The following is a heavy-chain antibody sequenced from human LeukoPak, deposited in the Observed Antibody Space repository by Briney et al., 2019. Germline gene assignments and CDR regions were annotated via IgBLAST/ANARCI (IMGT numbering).Heavy chain of an antibody. D-gene: IGHD1-26*01. V-gene: IGHV3-23*05. J-gene: IGHJ4*02. CDR1: GFTFSSYS. CDR2: IYGSGVVT. Sequence: PGGYLRLSCAASGFTFSSYSMNWARQAPGKGLEWVSTIYGSGVVTKYVDSVKGRFTISRDNSKNTLFLQLNSLRAEDTAVYYCARDSAAVGGHDFDYWGQGALVTVSS. CDR3: ARDSAAVGGHDFDY.